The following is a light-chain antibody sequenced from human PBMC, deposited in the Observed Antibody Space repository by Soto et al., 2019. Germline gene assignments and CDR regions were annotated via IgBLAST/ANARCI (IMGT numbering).Light chain of an antibody. V-gene: IGKV3-15*01. J-gene: IGKJ2*01. Sequence: EIVMTQSPATLSVSPGERATLSCRASQSISSNLAWYQQKPGQAPRLLIYGASTRATGIPARFSGSGSGTEFNLTISSQQSEDFAVYYCQQYSSWPYTFGQGIKLEIK. CDR1: QSISSN. CDR3: QQYSSWPYT. CDR2: GAS.